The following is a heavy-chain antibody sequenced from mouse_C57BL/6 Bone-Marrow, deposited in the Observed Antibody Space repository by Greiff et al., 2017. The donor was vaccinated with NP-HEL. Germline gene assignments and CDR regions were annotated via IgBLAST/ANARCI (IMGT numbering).Heavy chain of an antibody. CDR2: ISSGGSYT. CDR1: GFTFSSYG. Sequence: EVQGVESGGDLVKPGGSLKLSCAASGFTFSSYGMSWVRQTPDKRLEWVATISSGGSYTYYPDSVKGRFTISRDNAKNTLYLQMSSLKSEDTAMYYCARHPPGAMDYWGQGTSVIVSS. V-gene: IGHV5-6*01. J-gene: IGHJ4*01. CDR3: ARHPPGAMDY.